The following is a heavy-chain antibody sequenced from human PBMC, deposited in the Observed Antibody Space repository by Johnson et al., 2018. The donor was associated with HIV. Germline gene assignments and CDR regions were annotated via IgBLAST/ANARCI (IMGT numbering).Heavy chain of an antibody. CDR3: ASGDDDGF. CDR2: IWYDGSNN. D-gene: IGHD5-12*01. Sequence: VQLVESGGAVVQPGRSLRLSCAASGFTFSNYAMHWVRQAPGKGLEWVAVIWYDGSNNYYADSVKGRFTISRDNSKNTLYLQMNSLRAEDTAVYFCASGDDDGFWGQGTKVTVSS. CDR1: GFTFSNYA. V-gene: IGHV3-33*01. J-gene: IGHJ3*01.